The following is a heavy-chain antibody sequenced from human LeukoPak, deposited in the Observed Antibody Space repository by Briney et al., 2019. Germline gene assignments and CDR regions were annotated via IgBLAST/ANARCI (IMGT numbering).Heavy chain of an antibody. Sequence: SETLSLTCTVSGGSISSYYWSWIRQPPGKGLEWIAYIYYSGSTNYNPSLKSRATISVDTSKNQFSLKMTSVTAADTAVYYCARSIFSGSYAFDFWGHGTLVTVSS. D-gene: IGHD3-3*01. J-gene: IGHJ4*01. V-gene: IGHV4-59*08. CDR2: IYYSGST. CDR1: GGSISSYY. CDR3: ARSIFSGSYAFDF.